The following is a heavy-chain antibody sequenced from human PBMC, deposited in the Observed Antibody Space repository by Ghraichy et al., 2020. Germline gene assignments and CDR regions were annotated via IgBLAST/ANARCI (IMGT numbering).Heavy chain of an antibody. J-gene: IGHJ4*02. CDR2: VNSDGSST. V-gene: IGHV3-74*01. CDR1: GFPFSDSW. D-gene: IGHD2-15*01. Sequence: GGSLRLSCVASGFPFSDSWMHWVRQAPGKGLVWVARVNSDGSSTNYADSVKGRFTISRDNAKNTLYLQMNSLEAEDTALYYCIRGYCDSNNCYSRPNYWGQGTLVTVSS. CDR3: IRGYCDSNNCYSRPNY.